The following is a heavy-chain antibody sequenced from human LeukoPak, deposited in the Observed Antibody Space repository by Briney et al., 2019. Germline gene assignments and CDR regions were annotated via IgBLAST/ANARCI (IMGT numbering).Heavy chain of an antibody. Sequence: ASVKVSCKASGYTFTSYDINWVRQATGQGLEWMGWMNPNSGNTGYAQKFQGRVTMTRNTSISTAYMELSSLRSEDTAVYYYARGYCSGGSCYFDAFYYMDVWGKGTTVTVSS. J-gene: IGHJ6*03. D-gene: IGHD2-15*01. CDR2: MNPNSGNT. CDR3: ARGYCSGGSCYFDAFYYMDV. V-gene: IGHV1-8*01. CDR1: GYTFTSYD.